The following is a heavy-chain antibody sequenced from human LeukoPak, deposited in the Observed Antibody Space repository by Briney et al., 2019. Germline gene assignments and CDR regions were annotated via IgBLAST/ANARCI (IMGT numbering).Heavy chain of an antibody. CDR2: ISAGNGNT. D-gene: IGHD1-26*01. J-gene: IGHJ4*02. CDR1: GYTFTSYA. CDR3: ARDSGSGNNDY. Sequence: ASVKVSCKASGYTFTSYAIHWVRQAPGQRLEWMRWISAGNGNTKYSQNFQGRVTFIGNTSATTAFVELSSLRSEDAAVYYCARDSGSGNNDYWGQGTLVTVSS. V-gene: IGHV1-3*01.